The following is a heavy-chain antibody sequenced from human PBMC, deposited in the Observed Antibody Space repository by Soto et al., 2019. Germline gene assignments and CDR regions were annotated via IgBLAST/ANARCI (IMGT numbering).Heavy chain of an antibody. CDR2: IYYAGST. CDR3: AHILSGSQFNY. D-gene: IGHD3-9*01. Sequence: SETLSLTCTVSGGSMISYYWSWIRQPPGRGLERIGFIYYAGSTKYNPPLKSRATISVDTSKNQFSLKVNSAIAATTAIYYCAHILSGSQFNYWGQGTLVTVS. J-gene: IGHJ4*02. V-gene: IGHV4-59*08. CDR1: GGSMISYY.